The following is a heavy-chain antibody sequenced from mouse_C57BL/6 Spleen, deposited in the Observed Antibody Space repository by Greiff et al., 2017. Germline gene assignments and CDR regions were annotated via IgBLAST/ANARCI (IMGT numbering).Heavy chain of an antibody. CDR1: GFSFNTYA. CDR2: IRSKSNNYAT. V-gene: IGHV10-1*01. Sequence: DAGGGLVQPKGSLKLSCAASGFSFNTYAMNWVRQAPGKGLEWVARIRSKSNNYATYYADSVKDRFTISRDDSESMLYLQMNNLKTEDTAMYYCVRHGLYDYEAWFAYWGQGTLVTVSA. CDR3: VRHGLYDYEAWFAY. J-gene: IGHJ3*01. D-gene: IGHD2-4*01.